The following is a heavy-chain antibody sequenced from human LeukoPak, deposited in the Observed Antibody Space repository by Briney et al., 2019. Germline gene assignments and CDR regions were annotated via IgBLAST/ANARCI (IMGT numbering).Heavy chain of an antibody. V-gene: IGHV1-46*01. Sequence: GASVKVSCKASGYTFTSFYMNWVRQAPGQGLEWMGKINPSGGSTTYAQKFQGRVTMTRDTSTSTVYMELSSLRFEDTAVYYCAREGGLLWLGELMPFDYWGQGTLVTVSS. CDR3: AREGGLLWLGELMPFDY. CDR2: INPSGGST. J-gene: IGHJ4*02. CDR1: GYTFTSFY. D-gene: IGHD3-10*01.